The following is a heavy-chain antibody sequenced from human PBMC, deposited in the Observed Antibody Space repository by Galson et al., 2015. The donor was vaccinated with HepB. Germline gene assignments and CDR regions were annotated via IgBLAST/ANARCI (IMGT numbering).Heavy chain of an antibody. CDR1: GFTFSSFA. Sequence: SLRLSCAASGFTFSSFAMHWVRQAPAKGLEWVGVISFDGSNKYYTDSMKGRFTISRDNSRNTLYLQINTLKPEDTAVYFCARDARGEPRNANDHWGQGTLVIVSS. J-gene: IGHJ4*02. CDR3: ARDARGEPRNANDH. CDR2: ISFDGSNK. D-gene: IGHD1-26*01. V-gene: IGHV3-30*04.